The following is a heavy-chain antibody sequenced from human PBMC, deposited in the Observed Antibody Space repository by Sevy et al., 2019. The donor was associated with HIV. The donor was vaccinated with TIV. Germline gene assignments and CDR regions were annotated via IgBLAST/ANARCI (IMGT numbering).Heavy chain of an antibody. Sequence: ASVKVSCKVSGYTLNEFSMHWVRQAPGKGLEWMTTFDPEDGDPEDGKTIYAQKFLGRVTVTEDTSTDTAYMELSSPRSEDTAVYYCATTKDYYDSSGYPFDYWGQRTLVTVSS. CDR3: ATTKDYYDSSGYPFDY. J-gene: IGHJ4*02. CDR2: FDPEDGDPEDGKT. V-gene: IGHV1-24*01. CDR1: GYTLNEFS. D-gene: IGHD3-22*01.